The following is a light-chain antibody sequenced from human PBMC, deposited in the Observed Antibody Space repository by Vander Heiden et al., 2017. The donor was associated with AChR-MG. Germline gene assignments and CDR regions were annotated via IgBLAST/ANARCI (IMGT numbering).Light chain of an antibody. CDR3: SSYTSNNTVI. J-gene: IGLJ2*01. CDR1: SNDIGDHNY. Sequence: QSALTQPASVSGSPGQSITISCTGTSNDIGDHNYVHWYPTQPGKAPTVIIYEVKKRPSGFSDRFSGSKSGTSASLTVSGLQPEDEAVYYCSSYTSNNTVIFGGGTQVTVL. CDR2: EVK. V-gene: IGLV2-14*01.